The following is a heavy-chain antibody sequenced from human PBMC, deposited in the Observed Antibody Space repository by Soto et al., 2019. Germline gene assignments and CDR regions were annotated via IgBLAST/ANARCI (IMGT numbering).Heavy chain of an antibody. CDR2: IYGDEDK. Sequence: QITLKESGPTLVKPTQTLTLTCTFSGFSLSTSGVGVGWIRQAPGKALEWLALIYGDEDKRYRPSLKGRPTITKDTSNNQVVLRLTNMDPVDTGTYYCAHQVGTFVWGSYTPLYYFDYWGQGTLVTVSS. V-gene: IGHV2-5*02. CDR3: AHQVGTFVWGSYTPLYYFDY. J-gene: IGHJ4*02. CDR1: GFSLSTSGVG. D-gene: IGHD3-16*01.